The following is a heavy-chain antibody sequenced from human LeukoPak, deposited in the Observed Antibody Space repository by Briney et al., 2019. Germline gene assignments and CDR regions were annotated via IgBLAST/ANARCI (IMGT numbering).Heavy chain of an antibody. Sequence: SETLSLTCTVSGDSISDTAFSWGWIRQPPGKGLEWIGYIYYSGSTYYNPSLKSRVTISVDTSKNQFSLKLSSVTAADTAVYYCASSGAKGSGHFDYWGQGTLVTVSS. J-gene: IGHJ4*02. CDR2: IYYSGST. V-gene: IGHV4-31*03. CDR1: GDSISDTAFS. D-gene: IGHD2-15*01. CDR3: ASSGAKGSGHFDY.